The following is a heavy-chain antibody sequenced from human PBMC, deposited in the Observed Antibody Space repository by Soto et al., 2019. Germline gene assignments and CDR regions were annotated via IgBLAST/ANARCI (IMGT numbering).Heavy chain of an antibody. V-gene: IGHV3-15*01. CDR2: IKSRGDGGTI. Sequence: PGGSLRLSCAASGLTFAHAWLSWVRQAPGKGLEWVGRIKSRGDGGTIHCAAPLRDRFNISRDDSKNTLFLHMNSLKTEDTAVYYCTTAPVGDRAFYYYGMDAWGQGTTVTVSS. D-gene: IGHD2-2*01. J-gene: IGHJ6*02. CDR1: GLTFAHAW. CDR3: TTAPVGDRAFYYYGMDA.